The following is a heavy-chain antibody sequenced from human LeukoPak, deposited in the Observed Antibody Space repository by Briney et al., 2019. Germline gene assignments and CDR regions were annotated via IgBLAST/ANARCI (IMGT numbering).Heavy chain of an antibody. CDR1: GYTFTGYY. J-gene: IGHJ2*01. V-gene: IGHV1-8*03. CDR3: ARGLQWGAVAGPPYWYFDL. CDR2: INPNSGNT. D-gene: IGHD6-19*01. Sequence: ASVKVSCKASGYTFTGYYMHWVRQAPGQGLEWMGWINPNSGNTGYAQKFQGRVTITRNTSISTAYMELSSLRSEDTAVYYCARGLQWGAVAGPPYWYFDLWGRGTLVTVSS.